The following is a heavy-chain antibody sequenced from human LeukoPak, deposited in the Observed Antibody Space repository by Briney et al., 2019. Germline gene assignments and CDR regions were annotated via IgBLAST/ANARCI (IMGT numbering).Heavy chain of an antibody. CDR3: TRDHDSSGWLAY. J-gene: IGHJ4*02. V-gene: IGHV3-49*04. CDR2: IRSKAYGGKT. Sequence: GGSLRLSCTASGFTFGDYAMSWVRQAPGKGLEWVGFIRSKAYGGKTECAASVKGRFTISRDDSKSIAYLQMNSLKTEDTAVYYCTRDHDSSGWLAYWGQGTLVTVSS. D-gene: IGHD6-19*01. CDR1: GFTFGDYA.